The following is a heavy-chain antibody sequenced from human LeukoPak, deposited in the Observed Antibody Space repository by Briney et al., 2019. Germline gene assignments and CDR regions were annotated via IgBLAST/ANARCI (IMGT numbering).Heavy chain of an antibody. D-gene: IGHD6-13*01. CDR2: ISSSSSYI. CDR3: AREPYSSSHYGMDV. V-gene: IGHV3-21*01. Sequence: PGGSLRLSCAASGFPFNAYWMSWVRQAPGKGLEWVSSISSSSSYIYYADSVKGRFTISRDNAKNSLYLQMNSLRAEDTAVYYCAREPYSSSHYGMDVWGQGTTVTVSS. J-gene: IGHJ6*02. CDR1: GFPFNAYW.